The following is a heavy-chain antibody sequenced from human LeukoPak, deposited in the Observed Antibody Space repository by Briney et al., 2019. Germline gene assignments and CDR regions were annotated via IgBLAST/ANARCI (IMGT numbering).Heavy chain of an antibody. D-gene: IGHD3-16*01. CDR2: IYNDGSRT. CDR1: GFTFSSHW. J-gene: IGHJ4*02. Sequence: GGSLRLSCGGSGFTFSSHWMHWVRQAPGKGLVWVARIYNDGSRTNYADSVKGRFTISRDNAKNTLYLQMNNLRAEDTAVYYCARGDWESYFWDYWGLGTLVTVSS. CDR3: ARGDWESYFWDY. V-gene: IGHV3-74*01.